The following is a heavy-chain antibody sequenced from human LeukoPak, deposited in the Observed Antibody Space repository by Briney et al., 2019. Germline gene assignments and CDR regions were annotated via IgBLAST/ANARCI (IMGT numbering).Heavy chain of an antibody. V-gene: IGHV4-34*01. CDR3: ARKRYCSGGSCYRWFDP. Sequence: SETLSLTCAVYDGSFSGYYWSWIRQPPGKGLEWIGEINHSGSTNYNPSLKSRVTISVDTSKNQFSLKLSSVTAADTAVYYCARKRYCSGGSCYRWFDPWGQGTLVTVSS. D-gene: IGHD2-15*01. CDR1: DGSFSGYY. CDR2: INHSGST. J-gene: IGHJ5*02.